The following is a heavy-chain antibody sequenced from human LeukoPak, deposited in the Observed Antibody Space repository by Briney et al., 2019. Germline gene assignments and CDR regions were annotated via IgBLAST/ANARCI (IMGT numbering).Heavy chain of an antibody. V-gene: IGHV1-2*02. Sequence: HWVRQAXGQGLEWMGWINPNSGGTNYAQKFQGRVTMTRDTSISTAYMELSRLRSDDTAVYYCARSGVVTLYNWFDPWGQGTLVTVSS. CDR2: INPNSGGT. J-gene: IGHJ5*02. CDR3: ARSGVVTLYNWFDP. D-gene: IGHD3-3*01.